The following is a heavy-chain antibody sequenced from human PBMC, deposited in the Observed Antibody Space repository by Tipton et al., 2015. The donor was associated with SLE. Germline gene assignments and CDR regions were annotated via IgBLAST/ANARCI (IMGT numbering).Heavy chain of an antibody. Sequence: GLVKPSETLSLTCTVSGGSISSYYWSWIRQPPGKGLEWIGYIYYTGSTNYNPSLKSRVTISVETSKNQFSLKLSSVTAADTAVYYCARDMPYDFWSDYPALGWFDPWGQGTLVTVSS. J-gene: IGHJ5*02. V-gene: IGHV4-59*01. D-gene: IGHD3-3*01. CDR2: IYYTGST. CDR3: ARDMPYDFWSDYPALGWFDP. CDR1: GGSISSYY.